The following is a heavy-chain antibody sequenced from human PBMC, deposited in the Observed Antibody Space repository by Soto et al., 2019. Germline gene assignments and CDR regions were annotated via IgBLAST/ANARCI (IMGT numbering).Heavy chain of an antibody. D-gene: IGHD4-17*01. CDR1: GYIFSDYG. V-gene: IGHV1-18*04. J-gene: IGHJ4*02. CDR3: AKRTSGTTWGESDY. Sequence: QVQVMQSGAEVKKPGDSVKVSCKTSGYIFSDYGINWVRQAPGQGVGWMGWISGYSGNANLAQKFQGRVTMTTDKSTRTAYMELRRLRSDDTAVYYCAKRTSGTTWGESDYWGQGTLVTVSS. CDR2: ISGYSGNA.